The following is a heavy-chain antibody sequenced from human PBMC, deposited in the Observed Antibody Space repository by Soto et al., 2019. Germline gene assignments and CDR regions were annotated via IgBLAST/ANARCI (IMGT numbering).Heavy chain of an antibody. CDR1: GFTFSSYE. V-gene: IGHV3-48*03. D-gene: IGHD1-26*01. CDR2: ISSSGSTI. CDR3: ASSSGSYYVVAV. Sequence: EVQLVESGGGLVQPGGSLRLSCAASGFTFSSYEMNWVRQAPGKGLEWVSYISSSGSTIYYADSVKGRFTISRDNAKNSLYLQMNSLRAEDTAVYYCASSSGSYYVVAVWGQGTTVTVSS. J-gene: IGHJ6*02.